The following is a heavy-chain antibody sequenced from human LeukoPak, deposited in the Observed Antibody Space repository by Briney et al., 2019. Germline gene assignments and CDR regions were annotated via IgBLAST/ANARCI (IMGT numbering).Heavy chain of an antibody. V-gene: IGHV4-34*01. CDR1: GGSFSGYY. CDR3: VSARRWLQVFDY. CDR2: INHSGST. J-gene: IGHJ4*02. D-gene: IGHD5-24*01. Sequence: SETLSLTCAVYGGSFSGYYWSWIRQPPGKGLEWIGEINHSGSTNYNPSLKSRVTISVDTSKNQFSLKLSSVTAADTAVYYCVSARRWLQVFDYWGQGTLVTVSS.